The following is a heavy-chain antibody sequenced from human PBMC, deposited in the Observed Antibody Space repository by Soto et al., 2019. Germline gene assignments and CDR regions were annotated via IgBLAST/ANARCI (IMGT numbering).Heavy chain of an antibody. CDR1: GGTFSSYT. Sequence: GASVKVSCKASGGTFSSYTISWVRQAPGQGLEWMGRIIPILGIANYAQKFQGRVTITADKSTSTAYMELSSLRSEDTAVYYCAGGEDYYDSSGYPPLDYWGQGTLVTVSS. CDR2: IIPILGIA. D-gene: IGHD3-22*01. V-gene: IGHV1-69*02. J-gene: IGHJ4*02. CDR3: AGGEDYYDSSGYPPLDY.